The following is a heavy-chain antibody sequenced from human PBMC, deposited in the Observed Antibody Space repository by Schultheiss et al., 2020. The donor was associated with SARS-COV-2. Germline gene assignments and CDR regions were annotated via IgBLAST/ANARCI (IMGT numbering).Heavy chain of an antibody. J-gene: IGHJ4*02. CDR1: GFTFSYYY. CDR3: AALGGWELDYFDY. V-gene: IGHV3-23*01. CDR2: ISGSGGST. D-gene: IGHD1-26*01. Sequence: GGSLRLSCAASGFTFSYYYMSGVRQAPGKGLEWVSAISGSGGSTYYADSVKGRFTISRDNSKNTLYLQMNSLRAEDTAVYYCAALGGWELDYFDYWGQGTLVTVSS.